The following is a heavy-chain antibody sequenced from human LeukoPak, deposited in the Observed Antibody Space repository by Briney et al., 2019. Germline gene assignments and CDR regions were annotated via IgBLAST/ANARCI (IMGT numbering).Heavy chain of an antibody. D-gene: IGHD6-13*01. Sequence: ASVKVSCKVSGYTLTELSMHWVRQAPGKGLEWMGGFDPEDGETIYAQKFQGRVTMTEDTSTDTAYMELSSLRSEDTAVYYCATASHSSSRVLHYYYYMDVWGKGTTVTVSS. CDR1: GYTLTELS. J-gene: IGHJ6*03. CDR2: FDPEDGET. CDR3: ATASHSSSRVLHYYYYMDV. V-gene: IGHV1-24*01.